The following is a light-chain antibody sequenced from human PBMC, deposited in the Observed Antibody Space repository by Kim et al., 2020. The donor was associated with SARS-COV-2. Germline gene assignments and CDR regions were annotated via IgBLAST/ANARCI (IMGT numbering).Light chain of an antibody. CDR3: KSRDSSGNVV. V-gene: IGLV3-19*01. Sequence: SSELTQDPAVSVALGQTVRITCQGDSLRIYYASWYQQKPGQAPVLVIYGKNNRPSGIPDRFSGSSSVNTASLTITGAQADDESDYYCKSRDSSGNVVFGGGTKLTVL. CDR2: GKN. CDR1: SLRIYY. J-gene: IGLJ2*01.